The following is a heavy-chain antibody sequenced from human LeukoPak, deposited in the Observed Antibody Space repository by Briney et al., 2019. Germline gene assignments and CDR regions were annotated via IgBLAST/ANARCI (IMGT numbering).Heavy chain of an antibody. J-gene: IGHJ4*02. Sequence: GESLKISCKASGYSFTSYWIGWVRQMPGKGLEWMGIIYPGDSDIRDSPSFQGQVTISADKSISTAYLQWSSLKASDTAIYYCARLLEWALNPGGFGYWGQGTLVTVSS. CDR2: IYPGDSDI. CDR1: GYSFTSYW. CDR3: ARLLEWALNPGGFGY. D-gene: IGHD3-3*01. V-gene: IGHV5-51*01.